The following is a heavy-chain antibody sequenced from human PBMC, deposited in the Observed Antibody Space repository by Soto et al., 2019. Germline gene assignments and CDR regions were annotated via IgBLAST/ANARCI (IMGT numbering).Heavy chain of an antibody. J-gene: IGHJ3*02. CDR1: GFTVSTYA. Sequence: GWSLRLSCAASGFTVSTYAMSWVRQAPGEGLEWVSAISGSGSDTYHADSVKGRFTISRDNSISTLFLQMNSLRTEDTAVYYCAHPRGYGVFDAYDIWGQGALLTVSS. D-gene: IGHD2-8*01. V-gene: IGHV3-23*01. CDR2: ISGSGSDT. CDR3: AHPRGYGVFDAYDI.